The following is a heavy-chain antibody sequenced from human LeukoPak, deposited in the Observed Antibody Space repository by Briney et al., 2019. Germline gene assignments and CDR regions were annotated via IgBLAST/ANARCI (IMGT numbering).Heavy chain of an antibody. Sequence: GGSLRLSCAASGFTVSSNYMSWVRQAPGKGLEWVSVIYSGGSTYYADSVKGRFTISRDNSKNTLYLQMNSLRAEDTAVYYCASDVPLEPYGDYVRWFDPWGQGTLVTVSS. D-gene: IGHD4-17*01. CDR3: ASDVPLEPYGDYVRWFDP. J-gene: IGHJ5*02. V-gene: IGHV3-66*01. CDR1: GFTVSSNY. CDR2: IYSGGST.